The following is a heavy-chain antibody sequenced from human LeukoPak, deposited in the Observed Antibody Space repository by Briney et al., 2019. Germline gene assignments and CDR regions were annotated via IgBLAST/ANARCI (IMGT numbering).Heavy chain of an antibody. V-gene: IGHV1-24*01. CDR3: ATISHYDILTGQKGDY. D-gene: IGHD3-9*01. Sequence: ASVKVSCKVSGYTLTELSMHWVRQAPGKGLEWMGGFDPEDGETIYAQKFQGRVTMTEDTSTDTAYMELSSLRSEDTAVYYCATISHYDILTGQKGDYWGQGTLVTVSS. J-gene: IGHJ4*02. CDR2: FDPEDGET. CDR1: GYTLTELS.